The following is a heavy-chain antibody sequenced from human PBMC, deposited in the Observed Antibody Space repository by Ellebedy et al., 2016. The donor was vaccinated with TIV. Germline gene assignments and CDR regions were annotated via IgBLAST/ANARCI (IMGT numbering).Heavy chain of an antibody. CDR3: ATPASAVAGDWFDS. Sequence: PGGSLRLSCAASGFTFSSYAMSWVRQAPGNGLAWVSTMSGNGGSTYYADSVKGRFTISRDNSKNTLSLQMNSLRAEDTAVYYCATPASAVAGDWFDSWGQGTLVTVSS. CDR2: MSGNGGST. V-gene: IGHV3-23*01. J-gene: IGHJ5*01. D-gene: IGHD6-19*01. CDR1: GFTFSSYA.